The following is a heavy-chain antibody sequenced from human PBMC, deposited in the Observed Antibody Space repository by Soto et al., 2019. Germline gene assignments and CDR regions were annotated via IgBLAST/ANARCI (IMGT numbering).Heavy chain of an antibody. CDR1: GGSFSGYY. Sequence: PSETLSLTCAVYGGSFSGYYWSWIRQPPGKWLEWIGEINHSGSTNYNPSLKSRVTISVDTSKNQFSLKLSSVTAADTAVYYCARSMGLTIFGVVIIRGGFDYWGQGXLVTVYS. D-gene: IGHD3-3*01. CDR3: ARSMGLTIFGVVIIRGGFDY. V-gene: IGHV4-34*01. J-gene: IGHJ4*02. CDR2: INHSGST.